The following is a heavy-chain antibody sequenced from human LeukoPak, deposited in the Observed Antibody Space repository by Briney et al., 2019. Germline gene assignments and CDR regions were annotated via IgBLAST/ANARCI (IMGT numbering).Heavy chain of an antibody. V-gene: IGHV1-8*01. CDR1: GYTFTSYD. CDR3: ARGTWELLLYYY. D-gene: IGHD1-26*01. Sequence: ASAKVSCKASGYTFTSYDINWVRQATGQGLEWMGWMNPNSGNTGYAQKFQGRVTMTRNTSISTAYMELSSLRSEDTAVYYCARGTWELLLYYYWGQGTLVTVSS. J-gene: IGHJ4*02. CDR2: MNPNSGNT.